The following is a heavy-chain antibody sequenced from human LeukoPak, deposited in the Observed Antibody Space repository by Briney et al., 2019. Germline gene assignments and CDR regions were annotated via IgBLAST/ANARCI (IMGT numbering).Heavy chain of an antibody. D-gene: IGHD5/OR15-5a*01. J-gene: IGHJ4*02. CDR2: ISTSDSTI. CDR3: ARGTSTIDY. V-gene: IGHV3-48*01. Sequence: QSGGSLRLSCAASGFTFSSYRMNWVRQRPGKGLEWVSYISTSDSTIYYADSVKGRFTISRDNAKNSLYLQMNSLRAEDTAVYYCARGTSTIDYWGQGTLVTVSS. CDR1: GFTFSSYR.